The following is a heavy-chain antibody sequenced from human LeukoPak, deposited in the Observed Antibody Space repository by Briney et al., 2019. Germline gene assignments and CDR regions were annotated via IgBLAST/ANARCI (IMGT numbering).Heavy chain of an antibody. V-gene: IGHV3-7*01. CDR2: ITHDGSNK. J-gene: IGHJ6*02. CDR1: GLTFSSSW. Sequence: PGGSLGLTCVVSGLTFSSSWMSWVRQAPGRGLEWVATITHDGSNKFYVDSVKGRFTVSRDNAKNSLYLQMSRLGADDTAVYYCARASLYYGSGSYYYYGMDVWGQGTTVTVSS. D-gene: IGHD3-10*01. CDR3: ARASLYYGSGSYYYYGMDV.